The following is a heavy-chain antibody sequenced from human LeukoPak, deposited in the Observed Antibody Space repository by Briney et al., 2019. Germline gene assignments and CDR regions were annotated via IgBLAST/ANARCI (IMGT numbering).Heavy chain of an antibody. CDR1: GGSISGYY. J-gene: IGHJ4*02. Sequence: SETLSLTCTVSGGSISGYYWRWIRQPPGKGLEWIGYIYYSGSANYNPSLKSRVTISVDTSKNQFSLKLSSVTAADTAVYYCARMGVAKRYYFDYWGQGTLVTVSS. CDR2: IYYSGSA. V-gene: IGHV4-59*01. CDR3: ARMGVAKRYYFDY. D-gene: IGHD3-16*01.